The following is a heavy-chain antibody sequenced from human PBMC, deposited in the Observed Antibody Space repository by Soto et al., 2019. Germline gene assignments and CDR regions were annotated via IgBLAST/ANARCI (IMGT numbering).Heavy chain of an antibody. J-gene: IGHJ6*02. CDR2: MNPNSGNT. V-gene: IGHV1-8*01. Sequence: AAVKVSCKASGDTFTSYDINWVRQATGQGLEWMGWMNPNSGNTGYAQKFQGRVTMTRNTSISTAYMELSSLRSEDTAVYYCARGIREGYDFWSGYEYYYGMDVWGQGTTVTVSS. D-gene: IGHD3-3*01. CDR1: GDTFTSYD. CDR3: ARGIREGYDFWSGYEYYYGMDV.